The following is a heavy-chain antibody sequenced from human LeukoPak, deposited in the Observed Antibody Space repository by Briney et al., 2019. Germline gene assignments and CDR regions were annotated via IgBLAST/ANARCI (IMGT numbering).Heavy chain of an antibody. J-gene: IGHJ5*02. V-gene: IGHV4-39*01. Sequence: SETLSLTCNVSGGSISDTSYYWGWIRQPPGKGLDCIGSIYHTGTTYYSPSLKSRVTISVRTSKNHFSLELSSVTAADTAVYYCARQQCNGGSCYSRAIWFDPWGQGTLVTVSS. D-gene: IGHD2-15*01. CDR1: GGSISDTSYY. CDR3: ARQQCNGGSCYSRAIWFDP. CDR2: IYHTGTT.